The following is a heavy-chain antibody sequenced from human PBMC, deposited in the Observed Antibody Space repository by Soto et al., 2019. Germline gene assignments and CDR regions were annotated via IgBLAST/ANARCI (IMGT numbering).Heavy chain of an antibody. CDR3: ARAQAWGYYYDSSSVLGAFDG. Sequence: WGSLRLSCPVSGFTFSSYWMHWVRQAPGKGLVWVSRINSDVSSTSYADSVKGRFTISRDNAKNTLYLQINSLRAEDTAVYYCARAQAWGYYYDSSSVLGAFDGWG. D-gene: IGHD3-22*01. V-gene: IGHV3-74*01. CDR2: INSDVSST. CDR1: GFTFSSYW. J-gene: IGHJ3*01.